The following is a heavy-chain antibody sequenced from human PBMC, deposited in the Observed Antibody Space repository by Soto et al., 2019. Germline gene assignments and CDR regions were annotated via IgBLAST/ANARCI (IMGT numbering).Heavy chain of an antibody. D-gene: IGHD1-26*01. CDR2: IYYRGST. CDR1: GGSISSYY. V-gene: IGHV4-59*08. Sequence: QVQLQESGPGLVKPSETLSLTCTVSGGSISSYYWSWIRQPPGKGLEWIGYIYYRGSTNYNPSLKIRVTISVDTSKNQSSLKLSSVTAADTAVYYCASRYGSAIDYWGQGTLVTVSS. CDR3: ASRYGSAIDY. J-gene: IGHJ4*02.